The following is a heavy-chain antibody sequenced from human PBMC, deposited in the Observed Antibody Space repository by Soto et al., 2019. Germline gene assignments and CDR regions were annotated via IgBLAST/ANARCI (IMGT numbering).Heavy chain of an antibody. D-gene: IGHD3-3*01. Sequence: QLQLQESGPGLVKTSETLSLTCSVSGGAISSRTLWWAWTRQPPGKGLERIGDMSYSGSSYTSPSHKSQVTPFVDTSKKELSRNLNSVTTANTPVNYCARHPRDDYNYGRSTILDYLGQGTLVTVSS. CDR3: ARHPRDDYNYGRSTILDY. V-gene: IGHV4-39*01. CDR2: MSYSGSS. CDR1: GGAISSRTLW. J-gene: IGHJ4*02.